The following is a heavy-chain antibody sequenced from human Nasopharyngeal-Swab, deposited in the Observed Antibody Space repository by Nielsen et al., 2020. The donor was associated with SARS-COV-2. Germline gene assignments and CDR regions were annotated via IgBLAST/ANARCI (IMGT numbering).Heavy chain of an antibody. D-gene: IGHD6-6*01. J-gene: IGHJ4*02. CDR3: ASDRRSGTSSLRFDC. CDR1: GDSVSSNSST. CDR2: TYYSSTWYN. V-gene: IGHV6-1*01. Sequence: SQTLSLTCAISGDSVSSNSSTWNWLRPSPSRGLEWLGRTYYSSTWYNDYAVSVKSRITINSDTSKNQFSLQLNSVTPEDTAVYYCASDRRSGTSSLRFDCWGQGILVTVSS.